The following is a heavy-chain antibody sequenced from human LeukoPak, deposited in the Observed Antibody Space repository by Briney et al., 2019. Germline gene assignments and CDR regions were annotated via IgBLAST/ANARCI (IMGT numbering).Heavy chain of an antibody. D-gene: IGHD2-2*01. CDR1: GGSISSYY. Sequence: SETLSLTCTVSGGSISSYYWSWIRQPPGRGLEWIGYIYYSGSTNYNPSLKSRVTISVDTSKNQFSLKLSSVTAADTAVYYCARALHADYSSTSCFSKYYYYGMDVWGQGTTVTVSS. J-gene: IGHJ6*02. CDR3: ARALHADYSSTSCFSKYYYYGMDV. V-gene: IGHV4-59*12. CDR2: IYYSGST.